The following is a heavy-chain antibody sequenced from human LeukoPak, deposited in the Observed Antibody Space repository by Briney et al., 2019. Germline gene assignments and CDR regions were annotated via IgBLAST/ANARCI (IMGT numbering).Heavy chain of an antibody. J-gene: IGHJ5*02. V-gene: IGHV4-61*02. CDR1: GDSISSGTYY. CDR3: ATSRFSGGLGRFDP. Sequence: SETLSLTCTVSGDSISSGTYYWNWIRQPAGKRLEWIGRIYTSGNTYYNPSLKSRVTISVDTSKNQFSLNLTSVTAADTAVYYCATSRFSGGLGRFDPWGQGTLVTVSS. CDR2: IYTSGNT. D-gene: IGHD3-10*01.